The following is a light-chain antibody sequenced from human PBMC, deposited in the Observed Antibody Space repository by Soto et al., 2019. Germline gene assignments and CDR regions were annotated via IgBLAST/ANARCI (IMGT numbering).Light chain of an antibody. V-gene: IGLV1-40*01. CDR3: QSYDSTLSARYV. J-gene: IGLJ1*01. Sequence: QSVLTQPPSVSGAPGQSGTISCTWSSSNIGAVYDVHWYQQRPGTAPKLLIFGNINRPSGVPDRFSGSKSGTSASLAITGLQAEDEGDYYCQSYDSTLSARYVFGTGTKVTVL. CDR2: GNI. CDR1: SSNIGAVYD.